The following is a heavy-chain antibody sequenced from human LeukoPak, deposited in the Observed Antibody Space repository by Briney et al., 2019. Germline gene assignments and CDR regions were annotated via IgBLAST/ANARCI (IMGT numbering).Heavy chain of an antibody. Sequence: SETLSLTCTVSGGSISSGGYYWSWIRQHPGKGLEWIGYIYYCGSTYYNPSLKSRVTISVDTSKNQFSLKLSSVTAADTAVYYCARKYLGYCSSTSCYTNWFDPWGQGTLVTVSS. CDR2: IYYCGST. CDR3: ARKYLGYCSSTSCYTNWFDP. V-gene: IGHV4-31*03. CDR1: GGSISSGGYY. J-gene: IGHJ5*02. D-gene: IGHD2-2*02.